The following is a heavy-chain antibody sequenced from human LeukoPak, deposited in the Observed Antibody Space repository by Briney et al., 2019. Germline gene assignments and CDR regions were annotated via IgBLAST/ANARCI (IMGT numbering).Heavy chain of an antibody. Sequence: GGSLRLSCAASGFSFSSYGTHWVRQAPGKGLEWVALISYDGSNKYYADSVKGRFTISRDNSKNTLYLQMNSLRAEDTAVYYCAKEITRPNRAVAGLNYWGQGTLVTVSS. CDR1: GFSFSSYG. CDR2: ISYDGSNK. D-gene: IGHD6-19*01. CDR3: AKEITRPNRAVAGLNY. V-gene: IGHV3-30*18. J-gene: IGHJ4*02.